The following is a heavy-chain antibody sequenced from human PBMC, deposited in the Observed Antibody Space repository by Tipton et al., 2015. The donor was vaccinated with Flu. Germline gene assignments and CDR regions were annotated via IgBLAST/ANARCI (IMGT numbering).Heavy chain of an antibody. CDR3: ARGAGHYDILTGYYPSYFDY. Sequence: TLSLTCTVSGYSISSGYYWDWIRQPPGKGLEWIGSIYHSGSTYYNPSLKSRVTISVDTSKNQFSLKLSSVTAADTAVYYCARGAGHYDILTGYYPSYFDYWGQGTLVTVSS. D-gene: IGHD3-9*01. V-gene: IGHV4-38-2*02. CDR2: IYHSGST. J-gene: IGHJ4*02. CDR1: GYSISSGYY.